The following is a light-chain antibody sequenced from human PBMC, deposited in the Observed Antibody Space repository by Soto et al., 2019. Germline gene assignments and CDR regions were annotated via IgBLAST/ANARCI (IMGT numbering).Light chain of an antibody. CDR3: QQYGRTSWT. Sequence: EIVLTQSPGTLSLSPGEGATLSCRASQSVSTNFFAWYQQKPGQAPRLLIYGASTRSTGIPDRFSGSGSGTDFTLTISRLESEDFAVYYCQQYGRTSWTFGQGPKVEIK. CDR2: GAS. V-gene: IGKV3-20*01. CDR1: QSVSTNF. J-gene: IGKJ1*01.